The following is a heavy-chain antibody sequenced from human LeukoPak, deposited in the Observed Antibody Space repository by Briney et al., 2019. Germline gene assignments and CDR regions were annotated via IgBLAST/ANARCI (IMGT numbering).Heavy chain of an antibody. V-gene: IGHV4-4*09. J-gene: IGHJ4*02. CDR1: GGSISSYY. CDR2: IYTSGST. D-gene: IGHD3-22*01. Sequence: SETLSLTCTVSGGSISSYYWSWIRQPPGKGLEWIGYIYTSGSTNYNPSLKSRVTISVDTSKNQFSLKLSSVTAADTAVYYCARRTSSGTFDYWGQGTLVTVSS. CDR3: ARRTSSGTFDY.